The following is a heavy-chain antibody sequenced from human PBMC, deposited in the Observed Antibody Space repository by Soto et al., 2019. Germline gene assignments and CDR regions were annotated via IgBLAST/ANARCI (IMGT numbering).Heavy chain of an antibody. CDR1: GYTFTSHG. CDR2: ISAYNGDT. Sequence: ASVKVSCKTSGYTFTSHGISWVRWAPGRGLEWMGWISAYNGDTKYAQRVQDRVSMTTDTSTATAYIELRSLRFDDTAIYFCARNHWLPAYLEGFDFWGQGTPVTASS. V-gene: IGHV1-18*04. J-gene: IGHJ4*02. D-gene: IGHD6-19*01. CDR3: ARNHWLPAYLEGFDF.